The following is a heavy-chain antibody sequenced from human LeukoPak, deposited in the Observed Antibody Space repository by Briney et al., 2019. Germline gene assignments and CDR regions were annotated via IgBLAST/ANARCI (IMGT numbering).Heavy chain of an antibody. CDR2: IYPGDSDT. J-gene: IGHJ4*02. Sequence: GESLKISCKGSGYSFTTYWIVWVRQMPGKGPEWMGVIYPGDSDTRYSPSFQGQVTISADKSISTAYLQWSSLKASDTAMYYCARRRYFDWLLDYWGQGTLVTVSS. CDR3: ARRRYFDWLLDY. V-gene: IGHV5-51*01. D-gene: IGHD3-9*01. CDR1: GYSFTTYW.